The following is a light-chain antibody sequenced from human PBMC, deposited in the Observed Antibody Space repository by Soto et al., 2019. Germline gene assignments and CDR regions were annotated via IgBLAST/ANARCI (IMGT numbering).Light chain of an antibody. CDR3: QQYNTWPLT. J-gene: IGKJ4*01. V-gene: IGKV3-15*01. Sequence: EIVMTQSPATLSVSPGERATLSFRASPGVTTNLAWYHQKPGQAPRLLIYGASTRATGIPARFSGSGSGTEFTLTISSLQSEDFAVYYCQQYNTWPLTFGGGTKVEIK. CDR1: PGVTTN. CDR2: GAS.